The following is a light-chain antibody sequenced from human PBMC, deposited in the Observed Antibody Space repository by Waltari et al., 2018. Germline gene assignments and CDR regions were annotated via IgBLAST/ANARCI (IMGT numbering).Light chain of an antibody. J-gene: IGKJ1*01. CDR2: GAS. V-gene: IGKV3-20*01. CDR1: QSVSRA. CDR3: QHYVRLPVT. Sequence: EIVLTQSPGTLSLSPGARVPLSCRASQSVSRALAWYQQKPGQAPRLLIYGASSRATGIPDRFRGSGSGTDFSLTISRLEPEDFAVYYCQHYVRLPVTFGQGTKVEIK.